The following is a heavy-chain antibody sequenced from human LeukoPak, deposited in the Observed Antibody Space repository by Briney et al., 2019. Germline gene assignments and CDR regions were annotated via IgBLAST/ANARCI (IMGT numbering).Heavy chain of an antibody. Sequence: GGSLRLSCAASGFTFSSYWMHWVRQAPGKGLVWVSRINSDGSSTSYADSVKGRFTISRDNSKNTLYLQMNSLTAEDTAVYYCARVGVVPAAIPDGFDIWGQGTMVTVSS. CDR2: INSDGSST. J-gene: IGHJ3*02. V-gene: IGHV3-74*01. CDR1: GFTFSSYW. CDR3: ARVGVVPAAIPDGFDI. D-gene: IGHD2-2*01.